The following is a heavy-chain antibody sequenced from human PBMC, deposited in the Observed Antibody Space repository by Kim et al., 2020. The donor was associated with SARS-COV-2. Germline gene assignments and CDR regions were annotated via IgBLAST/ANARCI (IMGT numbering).Heavy chain of an antibody. CDR3: AKDRGGYSSGWYKGGYYFDY. J-gene: IGHJ4*02. Sequence: GRLTISRESSKNTLYLQMNSLRAEDTAVYYCAKDRGGYSSGWYKGGYYFDYWGQGTLVTVSS. D-gene: IGHD6-19*01. V-gene: IGHV3-23*01.